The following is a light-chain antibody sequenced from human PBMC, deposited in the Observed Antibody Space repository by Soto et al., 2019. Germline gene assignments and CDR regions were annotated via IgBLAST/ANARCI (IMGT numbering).Light chain of an antibody. J-gene: IGLJ1*01. CDR3: QVWDSSSDHPYV. CDR2: DDS. CDR1: NIGSKS. Sequence: VLTQPPSVSVAPGQTARITCGGNNIGSKSVHWYQQKPGQATVLVVYDDSDRPSGIPERFSGSNSGNTATLTISRVEAGDEADYYCQVWDSSSDHPYVFGTGTKLTVL. V-gene: IGLV3-21*02.